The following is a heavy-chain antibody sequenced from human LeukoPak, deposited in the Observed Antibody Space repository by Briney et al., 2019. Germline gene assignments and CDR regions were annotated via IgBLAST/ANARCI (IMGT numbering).Heavy chain of an antibody. J-gene: IGHJ4*02. CDR1: GGSIRYSSYY. CDR2: VYYSGST. D-gene: IGHD3-3*01. V-gene: IGHV4-39*01. Sequence: SETLSLTCTVSGGSIRYSSYYWGWIRQPPGKGLEWIGSVYYSGSTYSNPSLKSRVTISVDTSKNQFSLKLSSVTAADTAVYYCARLNNEFWYWGQGTLVTVSS. CDR3: ARLNNEFWY.